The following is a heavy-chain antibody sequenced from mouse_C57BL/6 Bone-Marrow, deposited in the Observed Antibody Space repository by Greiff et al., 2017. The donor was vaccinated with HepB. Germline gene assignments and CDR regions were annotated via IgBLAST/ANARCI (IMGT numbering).Heavy chain of an antibody. CDR2: ISSGGSYT. V-gene: IGHV5-6*01. CDR1: GFTFSSYG. J-gene: IGHJ3*01. Sequence: EVQLVESGGDLVKPGGPLKLSCAASGFTFSSYGMSWVRQTPDKRLEWVATISSGGSYTYYPDSVKGRFTISRDNAKNTLYLQMSSLKSEDTAMYYCARQGSAWFAYWGQGTLVTVSA. CDR3: ARQGSAWFAY.